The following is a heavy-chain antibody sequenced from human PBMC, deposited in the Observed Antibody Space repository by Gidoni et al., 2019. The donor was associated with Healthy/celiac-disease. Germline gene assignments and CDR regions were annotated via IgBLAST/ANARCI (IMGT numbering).Heavy chain of an antibody. CDR3: AKDLTMIVVVINGHYPPDAFDI. CDR2: ISGSGGST. CDR1: GFTFSSYA. Sequence: EVQLLESGGGLVQPGGSLRLSCAAPGFTFSSYALSWVRQAPGKGLEWVSAISGSGGSTYYADSVKGRFTISRDNSKNTLYLQMNSLRAEDTAVYYCAKDLTMIVVVINGHYPPDAFDIWGQGTMVTVSS. V-gene: IGHV3-23*01. J-gene: IGHJ3*02. D-gene: IGHD3-22*01.